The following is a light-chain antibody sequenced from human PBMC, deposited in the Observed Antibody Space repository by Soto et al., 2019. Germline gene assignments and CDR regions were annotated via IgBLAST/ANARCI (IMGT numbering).Light chain of an antibody. J-gene: IGKJ4*02. Sequence: IQMTQSPSSLSAYVGYRVTITCRASQGIRDDLGWYQQKPGRAPRLLIYGASSLQSGVPSRFSGSGYGTEFTLTISSLQPEDFATYYCLQDYNYPLTLGGGTKVDIK. CDR1: QGIRDD. CDR3: LQDYNYPLT. CDR2: GAS. V-gene: IGKV1-6*02.